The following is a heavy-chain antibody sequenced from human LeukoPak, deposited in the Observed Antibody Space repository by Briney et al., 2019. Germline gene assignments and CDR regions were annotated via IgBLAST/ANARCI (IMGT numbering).Heavy chain of an antibody. V-gene: IGHV3-23*01. D-gene: IGHD2-15*01. CDR2: INGSGDST. Sequence: PGGSLRLSCAASGFTFSSYAMNWVRQAPGKGLEWVSAINGSGDSTYYADSVKGRFTISRDNSKNTLHLQMNSLRADDTAVYYCATQNCGGGSCSYYFDYWGQGTLATVSS. CDR1: GFTFSSYA. J-gene: IGHJ4*02. CDR3: ATQNCGGGSCSYYFDY.